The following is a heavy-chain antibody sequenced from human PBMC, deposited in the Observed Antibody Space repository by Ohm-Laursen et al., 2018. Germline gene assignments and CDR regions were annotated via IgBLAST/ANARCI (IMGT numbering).Heavy chain of an antibody. D-gene: IGHD6-13*01. CDR3: ASGLYSSSWYMEEDY. Sequence: SLRLSCTASGFTVSSNYMSWVRQAPGKGLEWVSVIYRGGSTYYADSVKGRFTISRDNSKNTLYIQMNSLRAEDTAVYYCASGLYSSSWYMEEDYWGQGTLVTVSS. CDR2: IYRGGST. CDR1: GFTVSSNY. V-gene: IGHV3-66*01. J-gene: IGHJ4*02.